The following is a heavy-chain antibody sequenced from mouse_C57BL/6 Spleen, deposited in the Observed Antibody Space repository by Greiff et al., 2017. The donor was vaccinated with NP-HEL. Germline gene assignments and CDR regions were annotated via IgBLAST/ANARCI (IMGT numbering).Heavy chain of an antibody. CDR1: GYSFTDYN. Sequence: VQLKESGPELVKPGASVKISCKASGYSFTDYNMNWVKQSNGKSLEWIGVINPNYGTTSYNQKFKGKATLTVDQSSSTAYMQLNSLTSEDSAVYYCARRDTVGGTDAMDYWGQGTSVTVSS. D-gene: IGHD1-1*01. CDR3: ARRDTVGGTDAMDY. CDR2: INPNYGTT. V-gene: IGHV1-39*01. J-gene: IGHJ4*01.